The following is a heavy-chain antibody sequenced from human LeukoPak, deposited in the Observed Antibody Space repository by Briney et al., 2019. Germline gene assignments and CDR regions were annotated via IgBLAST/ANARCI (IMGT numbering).Heavy chain of an antibody. Sequence: PSETLSLTCAVSGGSFSDYYWNWIRQPPGKGLEWIGSIYYSGSTYYNPSLKSRVTISVDTSKNQFSLKLSSVTAADTAVYYCAGEYSSSSDGYYYYYYMDVWGKGTTVTVSS. J-gene: IGHJ6*03. V-gene: IGHV4-34*01. D-gene: IGHD6-6*01. CDR3: AGEYSSSSDGYYYYYYMDV. CDR1: GGSFSDYY. CDR2: IYYSGST.